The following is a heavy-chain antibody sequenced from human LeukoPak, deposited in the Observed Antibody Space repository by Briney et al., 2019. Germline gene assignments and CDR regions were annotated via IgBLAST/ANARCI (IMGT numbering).Heavy chain of an antibody. CDR3: STGSMARGPGFGY. J-gene: IGHJ4*02. V-gene: IGHV3-15*01. D-gene: IGHD3-10*01. CDR1: GFTFSNAW. Sequence: GGSLRLSCAGSGFTFSNAWMNWVRQPPGKGLEWVGRIKSIPAGGTIDYAAPVKGRFTISRDDSKNTVFLQMNSLKIEDTAVYYCSTGSMARGPGFGYWGQGTLVTVSS. CDR2: IKSIPAGGTI.